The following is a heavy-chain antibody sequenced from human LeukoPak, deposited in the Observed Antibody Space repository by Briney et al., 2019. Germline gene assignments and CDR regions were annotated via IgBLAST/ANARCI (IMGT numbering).Heavy chain of an antibody. CDR2: ISWNSGSI. J-gene: IGHJ4*02. CDR3: AKGRGYYDY. CDR1: GFTFDDYA. V-gene: IGHV3-9*01. Sequence: GGSLRLSCAASGFTFDDYAMHWVRQAPRKGLEWVSGISWNSGSIGYADSVKGRFTISRDNAKNSLYLQMNSLRAEDTALYYCAKGRGYYDYWGQGTLVTVSS. D-gene: IGHD3-22*01.